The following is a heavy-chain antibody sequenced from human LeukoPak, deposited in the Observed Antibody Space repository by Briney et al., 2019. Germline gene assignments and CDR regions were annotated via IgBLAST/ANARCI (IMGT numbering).Heavy chain of an antibody. J-gene: IGHJ3*02. D-gene: IGHD1-1*01. CDR1: GFTFSSYG. V-gene: IGHV3-30*02. CDR2: IRYDGSNK. Sequence: PGGSLRLSCAASGFTFSSYGMHWVRQASGKGLEWVAFIRYDGSNKYYADSVKGRFTISRDNSKNTLYLQMNSLRAEDTAVYYCAKLIQLERSVDAFDIWGQGTMVTVSS. CDR3: AKLIQLERSVDAFDI.